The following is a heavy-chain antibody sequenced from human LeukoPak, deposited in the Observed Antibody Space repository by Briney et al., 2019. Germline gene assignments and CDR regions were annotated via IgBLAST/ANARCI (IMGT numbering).Heavy chain of an antibody. V-gene: IGHV3-23*01. CDR2: ISGSGGST. CDR1: GFTFSSYA. J-gene: IGHJ4*02. CDR3: AKADRLWFGELGYFDY. D-gene: IGHD3-10*01. Sequence: PGGSLRLSCAASGFTFSSYAMSWVRQAPGKGLEWVSAISGSGGSTYYADSVKGRFTISRDNSKNTLYLQMNSLRAEDTAVYYCAKADRLWFGELGYFDYWGQGTLVTVSS.